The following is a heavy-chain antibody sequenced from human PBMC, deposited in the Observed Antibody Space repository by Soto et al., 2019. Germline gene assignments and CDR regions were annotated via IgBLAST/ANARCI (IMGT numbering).Heavy chain of an antibody. CDR3: ARGYLPWYYDSSAWFDP. V-gene: IGHV1-46*01. CDR1: GHTSTSYY. D-gene: IGHD3-22*01. Sequence: ASVKVPCKASGHTSTSYYMHWVRQPPGQGLEWMGIINPSGGSTSYAQKFQGRVTMTRDTSTSTVYMELSSLRSEDTAVYYCARGYLPWYYDSSAWFDPWGQGTLVTVSS. J-gene: IGHJ5*02. CDR2: INPSGGST.